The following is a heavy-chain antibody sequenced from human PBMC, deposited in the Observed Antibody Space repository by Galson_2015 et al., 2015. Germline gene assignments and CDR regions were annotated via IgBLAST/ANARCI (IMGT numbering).Heavy chain of an antibody. V-gene: IGHV4-59*01. CDR2: IYYSGST. J-gene: IGHJ4*02. CDR1: GGSISSYY. Sequence: SETLSLTCSVSGGSISSYYWSWIRQPPGNGLEWIGYIYYSGSTNYNPSLKSRVTISVDTSNNQFSLKLSSVTAADTAVYYCASSLGSSSWVDYWGQGTLVTVSS. CDR3: ASSLGSSSWVDY. D-gene: IGHD6-13*01.